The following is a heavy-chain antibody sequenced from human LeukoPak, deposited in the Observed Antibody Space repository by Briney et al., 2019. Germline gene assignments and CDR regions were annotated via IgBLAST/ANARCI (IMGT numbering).Heavy chain of an antibody. CDR2: ISYDGSNK. CDR3: AKGASPYYYGSGSYYNWYFDL. D-gene: IGHD3-10*01. CDR1: GFTFSSYA. V-gene: IGHV3-30-3*01. Sequence: PGGSLRLSCAASGFTFSSYAMHWVRQARGKGGEWVAVISYDGSNKYYADYVKGRFTISRDNSNNTLYLQMNSLRAEDTAVYYCAKGASPYYYGSGSYYNWYFDLWGRGTLVTVSS. J-gene: IGHJ2*01.